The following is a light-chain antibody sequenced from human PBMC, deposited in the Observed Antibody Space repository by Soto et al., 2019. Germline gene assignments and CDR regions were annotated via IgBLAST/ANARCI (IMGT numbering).Light chain of an antibody. CDR1: QSLLHSNGYNY. V-gene: IGKV2-28*01. J-gene: IGKJ1*01. Sequence: DIVMTQSPLSRPVTPGEPASISCRSSQSLLHSNGYNYLDWYLQKPGQSPQLLIYLGSNRASGVPDRFSGSGSGTDFTLKISRVEAEDVGVYYCMQALQTPWTFGQGTKV. CDR3: MQALQTPWT. CDR2: LGS.